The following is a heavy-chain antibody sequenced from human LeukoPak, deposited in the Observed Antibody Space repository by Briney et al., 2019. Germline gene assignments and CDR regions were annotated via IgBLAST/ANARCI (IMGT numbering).Heavy chain of an antibody. CDR2: TVYRSKWYY. D-gene: IGHD2-21*01. CDR1: GDSVSSNSAA. CDR3: ARSTALVGDDWVDP. V-gene: IGHV6-1*01. Sequence: SQTLSLTCAISGDSVSSNSAAWNWIWQSPSRGLERLGSTVYRSKWYYDYAGSVQGRITINADTSKNQFSLHLNSATPEDTAVYYCARSTALVGDDWVDPWSQGTLVTVSS. J-gene: IGHJ5*02.